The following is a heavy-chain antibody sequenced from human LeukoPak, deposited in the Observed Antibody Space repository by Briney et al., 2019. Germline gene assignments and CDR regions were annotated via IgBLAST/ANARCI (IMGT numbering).Heavy chain of an antibody. CDR2: IKQDGSEK. CDR1: GFTFSGNW. Sequence: TGGSLRLSCAASGFTFSGNWMTWVRKTPEKGLEWVANIKQDGSEKYYVDSVKGRFTISRDNTKNSLYLQMNSLRAEDTAVYYCVRSIDYWGQGTLVTVSS. V-gene: IGHV3-7*01. D-gene: IGHD3-9*01. J-gene: IGHJ4*02. CDR3: VRSIDY.